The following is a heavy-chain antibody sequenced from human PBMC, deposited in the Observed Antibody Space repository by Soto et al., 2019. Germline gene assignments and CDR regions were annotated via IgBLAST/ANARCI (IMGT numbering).Heavy chain of an antibody. CDR3: AQDPTGSALYYFDY. V-gene: IGHV3-9*01. CDR2: ISWHSGSI. D-gene: IGHD1-26*01. CDR1: GFTFDDYA. J-gene: IGHJ4*02. Sequence: DVQLVESGGGLVQPGRSLSLSCAASGFTFDDYAMRWVRQAPRKGLQWVSGISWHSGSIGYADSVKGQFTIARDTAKNSLYLQRNSLRAEDTALYSCAQDPTGSALYYFDYGGQGTLVTVSS.